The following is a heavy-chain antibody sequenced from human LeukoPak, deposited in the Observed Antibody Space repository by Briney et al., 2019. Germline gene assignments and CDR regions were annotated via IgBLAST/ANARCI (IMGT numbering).Heavy chain of an antibody. J-gene: IGHJ5*02. D-gene: IGHD3/OR15-3a*01. CDR2: ISSRGDTI. CDR1: GFSFSDNF. Sequence: GGSLRLSCTTSGFSFSDNFMGWLRQSPGKGLEWVSYISSRGDTIHYSDVVKGRFSISRDNSKRSLYLQMNRLKIDDTAVYYCARGGPGWTFNPWPQGPLVSVSS. V-gene: IGHV3-11*01. CDR3: ARGGPGWTFNP.